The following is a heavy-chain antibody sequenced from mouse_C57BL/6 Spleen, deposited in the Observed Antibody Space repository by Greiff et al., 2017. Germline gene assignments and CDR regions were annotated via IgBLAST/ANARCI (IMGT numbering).Heavy chain of an antibody. CDR2: ISSGGSYT. D-gene: IGHD3-3*01. CDR3: ARHGGTEGFAY. Sequence: EVQGVESGGDLVKPGGSLKLSCAASGFTFSSYGMSWVRQTPDKRLEWVATISSGGSYTYYPDSVKGRFTISRDNAKNTLYLQMSSLKSEDTAMYYCARHGGTEGFAYWGQGTLVTVSA. V-gene: IGHV5-6*01. CDR1: GFTFSSYG. J-gene: IGHJ3*01.